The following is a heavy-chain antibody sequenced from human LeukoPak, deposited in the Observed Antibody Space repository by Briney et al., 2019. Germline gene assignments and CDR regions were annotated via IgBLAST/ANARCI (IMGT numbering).Heavy chain of an antibody. D-gene: IGHD2-2*02. V-gene: IGHV3-74*01. CDR1: GFTFSSYW. Sequence: GGSLRLSCVASGFTFSSYWMHWVRQDPRKGLVWVSRINGDGRNINYADSVRGRFTFSRDNAKNTLYLQMNSLRAEDTAVYYCAKDGGGYCSSTSCYTRGFDYWGQGTLVTVSS. CDR3: AKDGGGYCSSTSCYTRGFDY. J-gene: IGHJ4*02. CDR2: INGDGRNI.